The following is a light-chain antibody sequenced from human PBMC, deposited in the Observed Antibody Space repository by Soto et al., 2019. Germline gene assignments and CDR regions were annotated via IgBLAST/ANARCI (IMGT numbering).Light chain of an antibody. CDR2: EAS. CDR1: QSVRNY. CDR3: QQRTNWPPWT. V-gene: IGKV3-11*01. J-gene: IGKJ1*01. Sequence: EIVLTQSPATLSLSPGETATLSCRASQSVRNYLAWYQQKPGQAPRLLISEASNRATGIPARFSGSGSGTDFTLTISSLEPEGSAIYYCQQRTNWPPWTFGQGTKVEI.